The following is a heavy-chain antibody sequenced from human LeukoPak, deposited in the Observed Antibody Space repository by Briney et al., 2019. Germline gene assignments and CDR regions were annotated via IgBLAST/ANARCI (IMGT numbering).Heavy chain of an antibody. J-gene: IGHJ4*02. CDR3: AKGRTRWVKEEYDY. Sequence: GSLRLSCAASGFTFSSYAMSWVRQAAGKGLEWVAAISSSGDSTYYADSVKGRFAISRDNSKNTLFLQVNSLRAEDTAVYYCAKGRTRWVKEEYDYWGRGTLVTVSS. V-gene: IGHV3-23*01. CDR2: ISSSGDST. CDR1: GFTFSSYA. D-gene: IGHD4-23*01.